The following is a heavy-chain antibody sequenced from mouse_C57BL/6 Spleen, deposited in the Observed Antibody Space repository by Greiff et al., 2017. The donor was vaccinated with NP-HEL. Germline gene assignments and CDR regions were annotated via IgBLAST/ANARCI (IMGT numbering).Heavy chain of an antibody. D-gene: IGHD1-1*01. V-gene: IGHV1-31*01. Sequence: VQLQQSGPELVKPGASVKISCKASGYSFTGYYMHWVKQSHGNILDWIGYIYPYNGVSSYNQKFKGKATLTVDRSSSTAYMELRSLTSEDSAVYYCARSGYYGSRYFDVWGTGTTVTVSS. CDR2: IYPYNGVS. J-gene: IGHJ1*03. CDR3: ARSGYYGSRYFDV. CDR1: GYSFTGYY.